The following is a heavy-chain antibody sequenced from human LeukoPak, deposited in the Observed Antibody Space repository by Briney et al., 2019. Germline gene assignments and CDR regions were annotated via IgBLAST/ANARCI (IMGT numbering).Heavy chain of an antibody. CDR3: ARAVITVAGQFDS. CDR2: ISGSGGGT. D-gene: IGHD6-19*01. Sequence: GGSLRLSCVASGFTFSRYVMSWVRQAPGKGLEWVSAISGSGGGTYYADSVKGRFTISRDNPKNTLYVKMNSLRAEDTAVYFCARAVITVAGQFDSWGRGTLVTVSS. CDR1: GFTFSRYV. J-gene: IGHJ4*02. V-gene: IGHV3-23*01.